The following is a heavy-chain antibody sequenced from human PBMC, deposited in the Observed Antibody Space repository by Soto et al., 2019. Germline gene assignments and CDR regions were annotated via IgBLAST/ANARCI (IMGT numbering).Heavy chain of an antibody. CDR3: ARDSSSWYDNVDYFDY. CDR2: IKQDGSEK. Sequence: EVQLVESGGGLVQPGGSLRLSCAASGFTFSSYWMSWVRQAPGKGLEWVANIKQDGSEKYYVDSVKGRFTISRDNAKNSLYLQMNRLRAEDTAVYYCARDSSSWYDNVDYFDYWGQGTLVTVSS. CDR1: GFTFSSYW. V-gene: IGHV3-7*01. D-gene: IGHD6-13*01. J-gene: IGHJ4*02.